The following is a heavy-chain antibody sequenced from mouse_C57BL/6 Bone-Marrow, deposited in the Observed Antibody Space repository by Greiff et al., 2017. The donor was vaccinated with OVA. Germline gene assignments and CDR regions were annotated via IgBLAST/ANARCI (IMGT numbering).Heavy chain of an antibody. CDR3: ARGIVYYYSLYYFDY. Sequence: EVMLVESEGGLVQPGSSMKLSCTASGFTFSDYYMAWVRQVPEKGLEWVANINYDGSSTYYLDSLKSRFIISRDNAKNILYLQMSSLKSEDTATYYCARGIVYYYSLYYFDYWGQGTTLTVSS. J-gene: IGHJ2*01. D-gene: IGHD1-1*01. V-gene: IGHV5-16*01. CDR1: GFTFSDYY. CDR2: INYDGSST.